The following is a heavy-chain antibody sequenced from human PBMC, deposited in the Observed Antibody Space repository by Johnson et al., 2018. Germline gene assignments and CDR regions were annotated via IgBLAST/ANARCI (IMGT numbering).Heavy chain of an antibody. V-gene: IGHV3-30*03. J-gene: IGHJ4*02. CDR2: ISYDGSNK. CDR3: ARTAYSSGWDRLYYFDY. D-gene: IGHD6-19*01. Sequence: QVQLVQSGGGVVQPGRSLRLSCAASGFTFSSYGMYWVRQAPGKGLEWVAVISYDGSNKYYADSVKGRFTISRDNSKNTLFLQMNSLRPEDTAVYYCARTAYSSGWDRLYYFDYWGQGTLVTVSS. CDR1: GFTFSSYG.